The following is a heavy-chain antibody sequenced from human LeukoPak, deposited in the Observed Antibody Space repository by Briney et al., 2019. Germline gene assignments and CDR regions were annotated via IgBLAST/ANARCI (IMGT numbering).Heavy chain of an antibody. D-gene: IGHD5-24*01. V-gene: IGHV1-3*01. J-gene: IGHJ4*02. CDR2: INAGNGNT. Sequence: GASVKVSCKASGYTFTSYAMHWVRQAPGQRLEWMGWINAGNGNTKYSQKFQGRVTITRDTSASTAYMELSSLRSEDTAVYYCARALGGYNHLDYWGQGTLVTVSS. CDR3: ARALGGYNHLDY. CDR1: GYTFTSYA.